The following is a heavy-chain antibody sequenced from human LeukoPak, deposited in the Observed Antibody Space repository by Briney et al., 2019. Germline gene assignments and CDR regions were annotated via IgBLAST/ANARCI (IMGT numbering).Heavy chain of an antibody. Sequence: ASVKVSCKASGYTFTSYDINWVRQATGQGLEWMGWMNPNSGNTGYAQKFQGRVTMTRNTSISTAYMELSSLRSEDTAVYYCAISIDDSSGYDFDYWGQGTLVTVSP. J-gene: IGHJ4*02. D-gene: IGHD3-22*01. CDR3: AISIDDSSGYDFDY. CDR2: MNPNSGNT. CDR1: GYTFTSYD. V-gene: IGHV1-8*01.